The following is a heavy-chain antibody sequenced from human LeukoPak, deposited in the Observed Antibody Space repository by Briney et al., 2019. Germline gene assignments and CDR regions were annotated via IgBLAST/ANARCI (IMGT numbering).Heavy chain of an antibody. Sequence: SGPTLVKPTQTLTLTCTFSGFSLSTSGVGVGWIRQPPGKALEWLALIYWDDDKRYSPSLKSRLTITKDTSKNQVVLTMTNMDPVDTATYYCAHKKQWETGRPKIKKPYYFDYWGQGTLVTVSS. CDR1: GFSLSTSGVG. CDR2: IYWDDDK. V-gene: IGHV2-5*02. J-gene: IGHJ4*02. D-gene: IGHD6-19*01. CDR3: AHKKQWETGRPKIKKPYYFDY.